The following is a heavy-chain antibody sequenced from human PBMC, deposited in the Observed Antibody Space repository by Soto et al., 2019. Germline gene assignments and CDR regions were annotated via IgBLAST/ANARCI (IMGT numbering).Heavy chain of an antibody. CDR3: ARGPRGHSSSSFDY. D-gene: IGHD6-13*01. Sequence: SVKVSCKASGGTFSSYAISWVRQAPGQGLEWMGGIIPIFGTANYAQKFQGRVTITADESTSTAYMELSSLRSEDTAVYYCARGPRGHSSSSFDYWGQGTLVTVSS. J-gene: IGHJ4*02. V-gene: IGHV1-69*13. CDR1: GGTFSSYA. CDR2: IIPIFGTA.